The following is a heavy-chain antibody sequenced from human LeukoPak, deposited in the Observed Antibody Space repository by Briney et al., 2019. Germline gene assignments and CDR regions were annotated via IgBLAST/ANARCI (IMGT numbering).Heavy chain of an antibody. CDR1: GFTFDDYG. Sequence: GGSLRLSCATSGFTFDDYGMSWVRQASGKGLEWVSGIAPDGATTYYADSVKGRFTISRDNSKNTMFLQMNSLRADDTAVYYCAQDWRLIQFNHWGQGTLVTVSS. CDR3: AQDWRLIQFNH. CDR2: IAPDGATT. D-gene: IGHD5-24*01. J-gene: IGHJ5*02. V-gene: IGHV3-23*01.